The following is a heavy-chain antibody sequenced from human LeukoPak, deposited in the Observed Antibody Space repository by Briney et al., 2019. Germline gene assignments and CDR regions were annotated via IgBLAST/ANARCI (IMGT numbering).Heavy chain of an antibody. J-gene: IGHJ4*02. CDR2: MNPNSGGT. CDR3: FPERSGYSHSY. Sequence: ASVKVSCKASGYTFTGYYMNWVRQAPGQGLEWMGWMNPNSGGTNYAQQSQGRVTMTKDTSLSTPYIEPSRLRSDATAVYYCFPERSGYSHSYWGQGTLVTVSS. D-gene: IGHD3-3*01. V-gene: IGHV1-2*02. CDR1: GYTFTGYY.